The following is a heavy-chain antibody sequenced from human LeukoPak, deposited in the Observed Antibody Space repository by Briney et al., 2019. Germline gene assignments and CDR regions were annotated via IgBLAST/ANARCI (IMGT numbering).Heavy chain of an antibody. V-gene: IGHV4-59*01. CDR3: ARLDTIFGVAKGFDY. D-gene: IGHD3-3*01. CDR2: IYYSGST. CDR1: GGSISGYY. Sequence: PSETLSLTCTVSGGSISGYYWSWIRQPPGKGLEYIGYIYYSGSTNYSPSLKSRVTISVDTSKHQFSLKLSSMTAADTAVYYCARLDTIFGVAKGFDYWGQGTLVTVSS. J-gene: IGHJ4*02.